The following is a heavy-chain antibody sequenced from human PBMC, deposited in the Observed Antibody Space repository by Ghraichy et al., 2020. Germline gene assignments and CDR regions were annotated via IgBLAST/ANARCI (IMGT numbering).Heavy chain of an antibody. V-gene: IGHV4-34*01. Sequence: SETLSLTCAVYGGSFSGYYWSWIRQPPGKGLEWIGEINHSGSTNYNPSLKSRVTISVDTSKNQFSLKLSSVTAADTAVYYCARRYSGYKNWFDPWGQGTLVTVSS. D-gene: IGHD5-12*01. CDR2: INHSGST. CDR1: GGSFSGYY. J-gene: IGHJ5*02. CDR3: ARRYSGYKNWFDP.